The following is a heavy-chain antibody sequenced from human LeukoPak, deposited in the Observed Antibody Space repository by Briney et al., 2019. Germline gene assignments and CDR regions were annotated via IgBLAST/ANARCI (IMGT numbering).Heavy chain of an antibody. J-gene: IGHJ3*02. V-gene: IGHV3-48*04. CDR3: AREGYSYGGLDAFDI. Sequence: GGSLRLSCAASGFTFSNHGMNWVRQAPGKGLEGVSYISSSSSTIKYADSVKGRFTISRDNAKHSLYLQMNSLRAEDTAVYYCAREGYSYGGLDAFDIWGQGTMVTVSS. CDR2: ISSSSSTI. D-gene: IGHD5-18*01. CDR1: GFTFSNHG.